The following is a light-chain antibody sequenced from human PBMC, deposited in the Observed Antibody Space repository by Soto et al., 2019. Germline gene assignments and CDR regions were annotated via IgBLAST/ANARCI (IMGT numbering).Light chain of an antibody. J-gene: IGKJ1*01. CDR1: QSVSSY. CDR2: DAS. V-gene: IGKV3-11*01. CDR3: QQRSKMPLT. Sequence: EIVLTQYRATLSFSPGQRSTLSCMASQSVSSYLAWYQQKPGQAPRLLIYDASNRATGIPARFSGTGSETDFTLTTSSLEPEDFAIYYCQQRSKMPLTFGHGTKVDIK.